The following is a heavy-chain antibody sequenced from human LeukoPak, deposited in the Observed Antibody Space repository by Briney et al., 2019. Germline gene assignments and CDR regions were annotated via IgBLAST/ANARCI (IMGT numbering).Heavy chain of an antibody. CDR2: ISYDGTNK. V-gene: IGHV3-30-3*01. Sequence: PGGSLRLSCEASGFTFSSFAMHWVRQAPGMGLEWVAVISYDGTNKYYADSVKGRFTISRDNAKNSLYLQMNSLRAEDTAVYYCSRDAQLGIFDYWGQGTLVTVSS. CDR1: GFTFSSFA. D-gene: IGHD7-27*01. J-gene: IGHJ4*02. CDR3: SRDAQLGIFDY.